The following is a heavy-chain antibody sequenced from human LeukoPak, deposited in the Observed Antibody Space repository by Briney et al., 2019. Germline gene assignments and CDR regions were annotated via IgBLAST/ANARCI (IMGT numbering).Heavy chain of an antibody. CDR1: GFPFSSYA. V-gene: IGHV3-64D*09. CDR2: ISDSGGST. Sequence: AGSLRLSCSASGFPFSSYATHWVRPAPGKGLEYVSAISDSGGSTYYADSVKGRFTISRDNSKNTLYLQMSSLRAEDTAVYFCVRGYSFGPYGMDVWGQGTTVTVSS. D-gene: IGHD2-15*01. CDR3: VRGYSFGPYGMDV. J-gene: IGHJ6*02.